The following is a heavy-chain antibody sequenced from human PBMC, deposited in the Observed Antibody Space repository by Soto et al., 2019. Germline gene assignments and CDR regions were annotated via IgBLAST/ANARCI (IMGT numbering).Heavy chain of an antibody. Sequence: ETLSLTCTVSGGSISGYYWSWIRLPPGKGLEWIGYISYSGSPNYNPSLKSRVTISIDTSQNQFSLTMTSVTAADTALYYCARAGRSSSKTVFDYWGLGTLVTVSS. CDR3: ARAGRSSSKTVFDY. V-gene: IGHV4-59*01. D-gene: IGHD6-6*01. CDR2: ISYSGSP. CDR1: GGSISGYY. J-gene: IGHJ4*02.